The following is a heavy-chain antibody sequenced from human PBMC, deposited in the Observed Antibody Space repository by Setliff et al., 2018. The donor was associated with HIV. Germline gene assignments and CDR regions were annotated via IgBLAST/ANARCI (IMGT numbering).Heavy chain of an antibody. Sequence: SETLSLTCTVSGGSMSSSSYYWGWIRQPPGKGLEWIGSIYYSGSTYYNPSLKSRVTISVDTSKNQFSLKLSSVTAADTAVFYCARGSQWELLPYFDYWGQGTLVTV. V-gene: IGHV4-39*07. D-gene: IGHD1-26*01. CDR1: GGSMSSSSYY. CDR2: IYYSGST. CDR3: ARGSQWELLPYFDY. J-gene: IGHJ4*02.